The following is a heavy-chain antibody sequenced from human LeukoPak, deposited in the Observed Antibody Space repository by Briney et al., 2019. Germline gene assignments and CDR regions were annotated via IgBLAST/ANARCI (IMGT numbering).Heavy chain of an antibody. V-gene: IGHV4-34*01. CDR2: INHGGST. D-gene: IGHD3-10*01. CDR1: GGSFSGYY. J-gene: IGHJ4*02. Sequence: SETLSLTCAVYGGSFSGYYCSWIRQPPGKGLEWIGEINHGGSTNYNPSLKSRVTMSLDTSKNQFSLKLSSVTAADTAVYYCARDKGSGSYYGSFDYWGQGTVITVSS. CDR3: ARDKGSGSYYGSFDY.